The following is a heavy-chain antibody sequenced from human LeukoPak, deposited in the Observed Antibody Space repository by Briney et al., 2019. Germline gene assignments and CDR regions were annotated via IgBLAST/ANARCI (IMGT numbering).Heavy chain of an antibody. D-gene: IGHD2-2*01. CDR3: AKDRPGQLQSSTEYFQH. CDR1: GFTFSSYG. CDR2: IRYDGCNK. V-gene: IGHV3-30*02. J-gene: IGHJ1*01. Sequence: GGSLRLSCAASGFTFSSYGMHWVRQAPGKGLEWVAFIRYDGCNKYYADSVKGRFTISRDNSKNTLYLQMNSRRAEDTAVYYCAKDRPGQLQSSTEYFQHWGQGTLVTVSS.